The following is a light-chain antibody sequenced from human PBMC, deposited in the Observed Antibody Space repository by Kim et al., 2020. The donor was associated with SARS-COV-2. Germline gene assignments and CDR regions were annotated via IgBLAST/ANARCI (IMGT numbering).Light chain of an antibody. J-gene: IGKJ1*01. V-gene: IGKV1-39*01. Sequence: ASVGDRDTITCRASQSISSYLNWYQQKPGKAPKLLIYAASSLQSGVPSRFSGSGSGTDFTLTISSLQPEDFATYYCQQSYSTWWTFGQGTKVDIK. CDR2: AAS. CDR1: QSISSY. CDR3: QQSYSTWWT.